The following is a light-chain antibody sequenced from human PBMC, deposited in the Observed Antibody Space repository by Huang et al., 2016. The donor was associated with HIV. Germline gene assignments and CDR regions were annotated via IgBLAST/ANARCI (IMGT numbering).Light chain of an antibody. CDR2: AAS. CDR3: QQLHSYPIT. V-gene: IGKV1-9*01. CDR1: QDIANS. Sequence: QLTQSPSSLSMSVGDRVIITCQASQDIANSLAWYQHKPGRAPKLLLSAASTLQSGVPSRFSGGSAGTDFTLIITNLQPDDFASYYCQQLHSYPITFGQGTRLDI. J-gene: IGKJ5*01.